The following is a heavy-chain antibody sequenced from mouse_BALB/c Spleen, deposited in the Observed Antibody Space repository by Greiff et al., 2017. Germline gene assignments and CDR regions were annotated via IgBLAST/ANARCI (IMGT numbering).Heavy chain of an antibody. CDR3: TRRRTENFDV. J-gene: IGHJ1*01. Sequence: VQLQQSGTVLARPGASVKMSCKASGYTFTSYWMHWVKQRPGQGLEWIGAIYPGNSDTSYTQKFKGKAKLTAVTSTSTAYMELSSLTNEDSAVYYCTRRRTENFDVWGAGTTVTVSS. V-gene: IGHV1-5*01. CDR2: IYPGNSDT. CDR1: GYTFTSYW. D-gene: IGHD4-1*01.